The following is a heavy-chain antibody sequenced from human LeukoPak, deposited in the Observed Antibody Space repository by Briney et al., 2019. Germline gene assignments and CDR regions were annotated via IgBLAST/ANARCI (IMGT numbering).Heavy chain of an antibody. D-gene: IGHD2-15*01. Sequence: GGSLRLSCAASGFTFSGYGMHWVRQAPGKGLEWVAFIRYDGSNKYYADSVKGRFTISRDNSKNTLYLQMNSLRAEDTAVYYCAKLAGSLYAFDIWGQGTMVTVSS. CDR1: GFTFSGYG. CDR2: IRYDGSNK. CDR3: AKLAGSLYAFDI. V-gene: IGHV3-30*02. J-gene: IGHJ3*02.